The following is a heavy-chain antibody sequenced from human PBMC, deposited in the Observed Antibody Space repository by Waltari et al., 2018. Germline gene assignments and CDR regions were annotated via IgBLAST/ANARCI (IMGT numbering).Heavy chain of an antibody. D-gene: IGHD6-19*01. CDR2: IYYSGST. CDR3: ARPNNSGWYYFDY. Sequence: QVQLQESGPGLVKPSETLSLTCTVPGGSTSSYYWSWIRQPPGKGLEWIGYIYYSGSTNYNPSLKSRVTISVDTSKNQFSLKLSSVTAADTAVYYCARPNNSGWYYFDYWGQGILVTVSS. J-gene: IGHJ4*02. V-gene: IGHV4-59*08. CDR1: GGSTSSYY.